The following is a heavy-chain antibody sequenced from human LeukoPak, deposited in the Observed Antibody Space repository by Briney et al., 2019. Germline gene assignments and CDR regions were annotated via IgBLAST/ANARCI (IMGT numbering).Heavy chain of an antibody. CDR1: GYTFTGNY. V-gene: IGHV1-2*06. CDR3: ARERAYCSSTSCYRYGMDV. CDR2: TNPNSGGT. J-gene: IGHJ6*02. D-gene: IGHD2-2*01. Sequence: GASVTVSCKASGYTFTGNYMHRLRQAPGQGMEWMGRTNPNSGGTNYAQNSQGRVAMTRDTSISTAYMEMSRLRSDDTAVYYCARERAYCSSTSCYRYGMDVWGQGTTVTVSS.